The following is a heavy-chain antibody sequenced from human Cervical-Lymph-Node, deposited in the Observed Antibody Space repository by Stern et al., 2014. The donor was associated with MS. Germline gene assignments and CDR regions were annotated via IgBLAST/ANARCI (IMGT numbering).Heavy chain of an antibody. V-gene: IGHV5-51*03. D-gene: IGHD5-18*01. CDR2: ICPGGSDS. Sequence: DQLVQSGAEVKTPGESLKISCKGSGYSFATYWIGLVRHIPGTGLEWIGIICPGGSDSRYSPSFQGQVTISADKSISTAYLHWSSLKASDTAMYYCARPGDDTAKYGLDVWGQGTTVTVSS. CDR3: ARPGDDTAKYGLDV. J-gene: IGHJ6*02. CDR1: GYSFATYW.